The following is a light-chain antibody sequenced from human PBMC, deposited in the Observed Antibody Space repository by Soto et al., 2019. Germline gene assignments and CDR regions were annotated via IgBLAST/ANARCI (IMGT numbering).Light chain of an antibody. J-gene: IGKJ1*01. V-gene: IGKV3-20*01. Sequence: EIVLTQSPGTLSLSPGERATLSCRASQGVDNYLAWYQQKPLQAPRLLIYGASSRATGIPDRFSGSGYGTDFTLTISRLVPEDFAVYYCHQYGVSPVTFGQGTTVEIK. CDR1: QGVDNY. CDR3: HQYGVSPVT. CDR2: GAS.